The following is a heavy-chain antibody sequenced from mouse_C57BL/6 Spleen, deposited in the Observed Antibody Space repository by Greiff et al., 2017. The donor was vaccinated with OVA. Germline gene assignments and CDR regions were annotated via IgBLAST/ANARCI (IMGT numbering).Heavy chain of an antibody. CDR3: ARDYYGSRGFDV. D-gene: IGHD1-1*01. CDR1: GYTFTSYT. Sequence: QVQLQQSGAELVRPGASVKMSCKASGYTFTSYTMHWVKQRPGQGLEWIGYINPSSGYTKYNQKFKDKATLTADKSSSTAYMQLSSLTSEDSAVYYCARDYYGSRGFDVWGTGTTVTVSS. CDR2: INPSSGYT. V-gene: IGHV1-4*01. J-gene: IGHJ1*03.